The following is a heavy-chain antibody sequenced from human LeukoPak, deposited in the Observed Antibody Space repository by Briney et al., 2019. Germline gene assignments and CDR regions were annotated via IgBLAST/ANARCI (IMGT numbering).Heavy chain of an antibody. D-gene: IGHD6-6*01. J-gene: IGHJ4*02. CDR1: GLSFSSYA. V-gene: IGHV3-23*01. CDR3: AKDHGAAIVPRRFDS. Sequence: GGSLRLSCVASGLSFSSYAMSWVRQAPGKGLEWVSTIYYSGGDTYSADSVKGRFTISRDNSGNMLYLQMNSLRVEDTAVYYCAKDHGAAIVPRRFDSWGQGTLVTVAS. CDR2: IYYSGGDT.